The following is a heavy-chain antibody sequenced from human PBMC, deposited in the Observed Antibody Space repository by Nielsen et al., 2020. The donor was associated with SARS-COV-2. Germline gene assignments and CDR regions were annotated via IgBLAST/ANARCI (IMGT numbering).Heavy chain of an antibody. D-gene: IGHD1/OR15-1a*01. CDR1: GFTFDDYA. CDR3: VRGRRVGTTIFEY. Sequence: SLKISCAASGFTFDDYAMHWVRQAPGKGLEWVSGISWNSNSIAYADSVKGRFSISRDNAKNPLYVQMNSLRAEDTALYYCVRGRRVGTTIFEYWGQGTVVTVSS. CDR2: ISWNSNSI. J-gene: IGHJ4*02. V-gene: IGHV3-9*01.